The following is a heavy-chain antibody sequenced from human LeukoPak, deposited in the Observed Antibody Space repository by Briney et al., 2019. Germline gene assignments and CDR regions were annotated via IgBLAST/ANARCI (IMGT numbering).Heavy chain of an antibody. CDR2: ISYDGRSD. J-gene: IGHJ4*02. CDR1: GFTFSSFG. D-gene: IGHD2-15*01. Sequence: GGSLRLSCAASGFTFSSFGMHWVRQAPGKGLEWVAVISYDGRSDYYADSVKGRFTISRDSPKNTLYLQMNSLRIEDTAVYYCAKASVAYASNWWFPAWGQGTLVTVSS. CDR3: AKASVAYASNWWFPA. V-gene: IGHV3-30*18.